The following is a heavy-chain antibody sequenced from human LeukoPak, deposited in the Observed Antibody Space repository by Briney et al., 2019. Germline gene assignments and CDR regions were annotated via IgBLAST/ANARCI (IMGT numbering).Heavy chain of an antibody. CDR2: IYSGGST. Sequence: GGSLRLSCAASGFTVSSNYMSWVRQAPGKGLEWVSVIYSGGSTYYADSVKGRFTISRDNSKNTLDLQMNSLGAEDTAVYYCARDEFSKSSTYYYFYGLDVWGQGTPVTVS. CDR3: ARDEFSKSSTYYYFYGLDV. V-gene: IGHV3-53*01. D-gene: IGHD6-6*01. CDR1: GFTVSSNY. J-gene: IGHJ6*02.